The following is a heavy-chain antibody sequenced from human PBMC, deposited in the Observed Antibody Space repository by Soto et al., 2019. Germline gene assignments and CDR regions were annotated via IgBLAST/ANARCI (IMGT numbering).Heavy chain of an antibody. D-gene: IGHD3-10*01. CDR1: GYTFTSYY. CDR3: ARATSGSHRNYYYYGMDV. J-gene: IGHJ6*02. V-gene: IGHV1-46*01. Sequence: ASVKVSCKASGYTFTSYYMHWVRQAPGQGLEWMGIINPSGGSTSYAQKFQGRVPMTRDTSTSTVYMELSSLRSEDTAVYYCARATSGSHRNYYYYGMDVWGQGTTVTVSS. CDR2: INPSGGST.